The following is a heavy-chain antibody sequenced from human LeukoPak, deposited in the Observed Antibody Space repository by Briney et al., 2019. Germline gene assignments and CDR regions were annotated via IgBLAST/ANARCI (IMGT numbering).Heavy chain of an antibody. V-gene: IGHV3-48*03. CDR2: ISSSGSTI. CDR3: ARGVGSSSWEPHFDP. CDR1: GLTFSSYE. J-gene: IGHJ5*02. D-gene: IGHD6-13*01. Sequence: GGSLRLSFAASGLTFSSYEMNWVRQAPGKGLEWVSYISSSGSTIYYADSVKGRFTISRDNAKNSLYLQMNSLRAEDTAVYYCARGVGSSSWEPHFDPWGQGTLVTVSS.